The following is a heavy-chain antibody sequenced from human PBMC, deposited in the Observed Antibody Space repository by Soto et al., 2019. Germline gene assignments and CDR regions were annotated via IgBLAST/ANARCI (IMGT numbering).Heavy chain of an antibody. J-gene: IGHJ4*02. V-gene: IGHV3-30*03. D-gene: IGHD4-17*01. CDR3: ARSYGGNSHFDY. CDR2: ISYDGSNK. Sequence: GGSLRLSCAASGFTFSSYGMHWVRQAPGKGLEWVAVISYDGSNKYYADSVKGRFTISRDNSKNSLYLQMNSLRDEDTAVYYCARSYGGNSHFDYRGQRTLVTVSS. CDR1: GFTFSSYG.